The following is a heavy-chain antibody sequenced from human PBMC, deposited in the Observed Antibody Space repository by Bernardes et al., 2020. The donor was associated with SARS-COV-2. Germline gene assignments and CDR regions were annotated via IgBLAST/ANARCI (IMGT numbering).Heavy chain of an antibody. V-gene: IGHV4-39*01. CDR1: GGSISSSSYY. CDR3: AGTSHTIFGVVIPPPFDY. D-gene: IGHD3-3*01. CDR2: IYYSGIT. Sequence: SETLSLTCTVSGGSISSSSYYWGWLLQPPGKGLEWIGSIYYSGITYYNPSLKSRVTISVDTSKNQFSLKLSSVTAADTAVYYCAGTSHTIFGVVIPPPFDYWGQGTLVTVSS. J-gene: IGHJ4*02.